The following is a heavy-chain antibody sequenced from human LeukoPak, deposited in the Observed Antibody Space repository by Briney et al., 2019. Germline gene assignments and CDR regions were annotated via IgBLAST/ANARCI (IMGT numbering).Heavy chain of an antibody. CDR1: GFTFSSYA. Sequence: GSLILSCAASGFTFSSYAVHWVRQAPGKGLEWVAVISYDGSNKYYADSVKGRFTISRDNSKSTLYLQMNSLRAEDTAVYYCARVAFWGQGTMVTVSS. V-gene: IGHV3-30*01. CDR3: ARVAF. J-gene: IGHJ3*01. CDR2: ISYDGSNK.